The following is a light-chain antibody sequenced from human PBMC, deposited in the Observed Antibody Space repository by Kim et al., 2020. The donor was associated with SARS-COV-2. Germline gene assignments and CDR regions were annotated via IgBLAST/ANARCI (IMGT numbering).Light chain of an antibody. V-gene: IGLV2-18*02. J-gene: IGLJ3*02. CDR3: SSPTGIGTWV. CDR2: EVS. CDR1: SSGFGGFNR. Sequence: GQAVAICCTGTSSGFGGFNRVSWYQQPPGAAPKLIVYEVSNRPSGVPDRFSGSKSGNTASLTISGLQAGDEANYCCSSPTGIGTWVFGGGTQLTVL.